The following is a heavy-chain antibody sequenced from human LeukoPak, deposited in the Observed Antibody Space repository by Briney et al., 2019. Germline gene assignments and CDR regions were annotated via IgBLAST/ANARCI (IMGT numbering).Heavy chain of an antibody. D-gene: IGHD3-22*01. CDR2: ISSSGSTI. CDR1: GFTVSSNY. Sequence: PGGSLRLSCAASGFTVSSNYMSWVRQAPGKGLEWVSYISSSGSTIYYADSVKGRFTISRDNAKNSLYLQMNSLRAEDTAVYYCARGPTGDSSGYFDYWGQGTLVTVSS. CDR3: ARGPTGDSSGYFDY. V-gene: IGHV3-11*04. J-gene: IGHJ4*02.